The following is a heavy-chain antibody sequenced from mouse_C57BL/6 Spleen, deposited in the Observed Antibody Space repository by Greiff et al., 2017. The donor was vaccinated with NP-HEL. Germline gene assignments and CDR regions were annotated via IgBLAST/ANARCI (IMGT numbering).Heavy chain of an antibody. CDR3: TRWEILLYDAMDY. CDR1: GYTFTSYW. CDR2: IYPGNSDT. V-gene: IGHV1-5*01. J-gene: IGHJ4*01. Sequence: EVQLQQSGTVLARPGASVKMSCKTSGYTFTSYWMHWVKQRPGQGLEWIGAIYPGNSDTSYNQKFKGKAKLTAVTSASTAYMELSSLTNEDSAVYYCTRWEILLYDAMDYWGQGTSVTVSS. D-gene: IGHD2-1*01.